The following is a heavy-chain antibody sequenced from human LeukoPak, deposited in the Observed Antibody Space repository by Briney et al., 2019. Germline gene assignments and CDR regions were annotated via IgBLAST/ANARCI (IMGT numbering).Heavy chain of an antibody. D-gene: IGHD6-13*01. CDR1: GFTFSSYG. CDR2: ISYDGSNK. CDR3: AKDRDSSSWYQSSDWFDP. V-gene: IGHV3-30*18. J-gene: IGHJ5*02. Sequence: GGSLRLSCAASGFTFSSYGMHWVRQAPGKGLEWVAVISYDGSNKYYADSVKGRFTISRDNSKNTLYLQMNSLRAEDTAVYYCAKDRDSSSWYQSSDWFDPWGQGTLLTVSS.